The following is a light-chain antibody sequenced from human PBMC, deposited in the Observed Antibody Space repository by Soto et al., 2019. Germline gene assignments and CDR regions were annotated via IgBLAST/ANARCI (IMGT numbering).Light chain of an antibody. CDR2: GAS. CDR3: QQYGSSPLT. V-gene: IGKV3-20*01. CDR1: QSVSSSF. Sequence: EIVLTQSPGTRSLSPGERATLSCRASQSVSSSFLAWCQQKPGQAPRLLIYGASSRATGIPDRFSGSGSGTGFTLTISGLEPEDVAVYYCQQYGSSPLTCGGGTKVEIK. J-gene: IGKJ4*02.